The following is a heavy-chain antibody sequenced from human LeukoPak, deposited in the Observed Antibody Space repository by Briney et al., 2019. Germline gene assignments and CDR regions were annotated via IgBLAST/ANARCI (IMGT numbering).Heavy chain of an antibody. D-gene: IGHD2-2*01. J-gene: IGHJ6*02. V-gene: IGHV4-31*03. CDR1: GGSISSGGYY. CDR3: ARNGTYCTNTSCSYYGMDV. CDR2: IYYSGST. Sequence: PSQTLSLTCTVSGGSISSGGYYWSWIRQHPGKGLEWIGYIYYSGSTYYNPSLKSRVTISVDTSKNQFSLKLSSVTAADTAVYYCARNGTYCTNTSCSYYGMDVWGQGTTVTVSS.